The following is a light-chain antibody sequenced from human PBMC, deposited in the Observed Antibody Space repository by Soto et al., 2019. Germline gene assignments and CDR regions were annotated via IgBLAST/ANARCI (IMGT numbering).Light chain of an antibody. CDR3: QQYSNWPET. CDR2: DAS. Sequence: EIVMTQSPATLSVSPGERASLSCRASQSISSNLAWYQQKPGQAPSLLIYDASTRATGIPARFSGSGSGTEFTLTISSLQSEDFAVYYCQQYSNWPETFGQGTKVEIK. CDR1: QSISSN. V-gene: IGKV3-15*01. J-gene: IGKJ1*01.